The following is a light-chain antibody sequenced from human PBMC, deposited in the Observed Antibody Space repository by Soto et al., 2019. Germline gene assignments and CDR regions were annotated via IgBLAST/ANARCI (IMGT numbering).Light chain of an antibody. CDR3: QSYDSSLSGSRV. J-gene: IGLJ2*01. CDR1: SSNIGAGYD. CDR2: GNT. Sequence: QSVLTQPPSVSGSPGQRVTISCTGSSSNIGAGYDVTWYQQLPGTVPKLLIYGNTNRPSGVPDRFSGSKSGTSASLAITGLQAEDEADYYCQSYDSSLSGSRVFGGGTQLTVL. V-gene: IGLV1-40*01.